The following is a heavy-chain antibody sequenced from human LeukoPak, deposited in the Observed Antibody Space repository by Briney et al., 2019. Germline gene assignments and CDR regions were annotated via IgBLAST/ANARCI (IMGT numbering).Heavy chain of an antibody. V-gene: IGHV1-18*01. J-gene: IGHJ4*02. CDR1: GYTFTSYG. CDR2: ISAYNGNT. D-gene: IGHD1-26*01. Sequence: ASVKVSCKASGYTFTSYGISWVRQAPGQGLEWMGWISAYNGNTNYAQKLQGRVTMTTDTSTSTAYMELRSLRSDDTAVYYCARVPPSYSGSYYENYFDYWGQGTLVTVSS. CDR3: ARVPPSYSGSYYENYFDY.